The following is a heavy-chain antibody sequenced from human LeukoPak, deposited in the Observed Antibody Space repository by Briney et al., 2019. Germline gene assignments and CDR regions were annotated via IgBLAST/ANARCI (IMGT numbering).Heavy chain of an antibody. V-gene: IGHV1-2*02. D-gene: IGHD3-3*01. CDR1: GYTFTVYY. Sequence: GASVKVSCKASGYTFTVYYMHWVRQAPGQEVEWIGWINPNSGGTKYEKKFQGRVTMTRDTSISTAYMELSRLRSDDTAVYYCAHITIFGVVTPEDAFDIWGQGTMVTVSS. CDR3: AHITIFGVVTPEDAFDI. CDR2: INPNSGGT. J-gene: IGHJ3*02.